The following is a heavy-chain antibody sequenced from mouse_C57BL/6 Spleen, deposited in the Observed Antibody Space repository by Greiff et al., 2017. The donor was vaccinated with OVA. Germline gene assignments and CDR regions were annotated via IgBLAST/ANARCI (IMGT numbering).Heavy chain of an antibody. CDR2: ISSGSSTI. CDR3: ARIYFDY. J-gene: IGHJ2*01. D-gene: IGHD1-1*01. V-gene: IGHV5-17*01. Sequence: EVKVVESGGGLVKPGGSLKLSCAASGFTFSDYGMHWVRQAPEKGLEWVAYISSGSSTIYYADTVKGRFTISRDSAKNTLFLQMTSLRSKDTAMYYCARIYFDYWGQGTTLTVSS. CDR1: GFTFSDYG.